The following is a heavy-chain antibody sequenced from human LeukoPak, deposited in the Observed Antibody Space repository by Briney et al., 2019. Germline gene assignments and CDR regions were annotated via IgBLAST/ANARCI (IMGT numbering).Heavy chain of an antibody. D-gene: IGHD3-10*01. Sequence: GGSLGLSCAASGFTVSSNYMSWVRQAPGKGLEWVPVIYSGGSTYYADSVKGRFTISRDNSKNTLYLQMNSLRAEDTAVYYCASPYYYGSGSYNLGAFDIWGQGTMVTVSS. CDR3: ASPYYYGSGSYNLGAFDI. J-gene: IGHJ3*02. CDR2: IYSGGST. CDR1: GFTVSSNY. V-gene: IGHV3-66*01.